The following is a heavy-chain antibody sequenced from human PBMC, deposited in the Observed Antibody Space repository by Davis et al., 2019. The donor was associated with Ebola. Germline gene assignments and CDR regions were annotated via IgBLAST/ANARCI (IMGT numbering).Heavy chain of an antibody. CDR1: GGSISSGGYY. CDR3: ASPHQIRGDDFFDL. Sequence: PSETLSLTCTVSGGSISSGGYYWSWSRQHPGKGPEWIGEIDRRGRTKYDPPLRRRATLSIDTSNNQFSLRLTSVTAADTAVYYCASPHQIRGDDFFDLWGQGSQVTVSS. J-gene: IGHJ4*02. D-gene: IGHD2-2*01. CDR2: IDRRGRT. V-gene: IGHV4-31*03.